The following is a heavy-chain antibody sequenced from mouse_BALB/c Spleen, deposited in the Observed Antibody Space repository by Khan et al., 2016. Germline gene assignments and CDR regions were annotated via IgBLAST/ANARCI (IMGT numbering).Heavy chain of an antibody. CDR1: GYIFTDYT. CDR3: ARRGQEGLPDC. CDR2: INPSGGYS. Sequence: QVQLQQSGAELARPGASVKMSCKASGYIFTDYTMYWVKQRPGQGLEWIGYINPSGGYSNYNQKFRDKVTLTADKSSSTAYMQLNNLTSEDSAVYSCARRGQEGLPDCWGQGLTLKVSP. V-gene: IGHV1-4*01. D-gene: IGHD3-3*01. J-gene: IGHJ2*01.